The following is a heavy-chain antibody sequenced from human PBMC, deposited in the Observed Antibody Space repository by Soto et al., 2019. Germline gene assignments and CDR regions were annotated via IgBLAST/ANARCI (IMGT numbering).Heavy chain of an antibody. CDR3: ARRSSSSYYYPYYGMDG. V-gene: IGHV5-51*01. CDR1: GYSFTSYW. CDR2: IYPGDSDT. J-gene: IGHJ6*02. D-gene: IGHD6-6*01. Sequence: GESLKISCKGSGYSFTSYWIGWVRQMPGKGLEWMGIIYPGDSDTRYSPSFQGQVTISADKSISTAYLQWSSLKASDTGMYYCARRSSSSYYYPYYGMDGGGQGITVT.